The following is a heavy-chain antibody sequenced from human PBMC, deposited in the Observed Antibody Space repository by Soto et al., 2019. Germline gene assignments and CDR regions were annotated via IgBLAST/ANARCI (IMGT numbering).Heavy chain of an antibody. J-gene: IGHJ4*02. CDR1: GGSISSSSFY. CDR2: IYYSGST. Sequence: QLQLQESGPGLVKPSETLSLTCTVSGGSISSSSFYWGWIRQPPGKGLEWIGSIYYSGSTYYNPSPNSRVTISVDTSRNQFSLKLSSVTAADTAVYYCATLWFGESPYWGQGTLVTVSS. V-gene: IGHV4-39*01. CDR3: ATLWFGESPY. D-gene: IGHD3-10*01.